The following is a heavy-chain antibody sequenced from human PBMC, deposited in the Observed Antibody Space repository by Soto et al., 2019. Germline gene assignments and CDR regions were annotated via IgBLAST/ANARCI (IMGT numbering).Heavy chain of an antibody. CDR2: IYYSGST. Sequence: QLQLQESGPGLVKPSETLSLTCTVSGGSISSSSYYWGWIRQPPGKGLEWIGSIYYSGSTYYNPSLGSRVTISVDTSKNQFSLKLSSVTAADTAVYYCARGSITEQWLVIGWYFDLWGRGTLVTVSS. J-gene: IGHJ2*01. CDR3: ARGSITEQWLVIGWYFDL. CDR1: GGSISSSSYY. D-gene: IGHD6-19*01. V-gene: IGHV4-39*01.